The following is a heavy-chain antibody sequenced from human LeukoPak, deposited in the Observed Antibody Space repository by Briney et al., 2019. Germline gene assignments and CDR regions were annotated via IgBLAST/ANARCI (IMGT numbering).Heavy chain of an antibody. D-gene: IGHD3-3*01. V-gene: IGHV3-23*01. J-gene: IGHJ4*02. Sequence: PGRSLRLSCAASGFTFSSYAMSWVRQAPGKGLEWVSAISGSGGSTYYADSVKGRFTISRDNSKNTLYLQMNSLRAEDTAVYYCAKDQEDLEWLLSSDYWGQGTLVTVSS. CDR1: GFTFSSYA. CDR3: AKDQEDLEWLLSSDY. CDR2: ISGSGGST.